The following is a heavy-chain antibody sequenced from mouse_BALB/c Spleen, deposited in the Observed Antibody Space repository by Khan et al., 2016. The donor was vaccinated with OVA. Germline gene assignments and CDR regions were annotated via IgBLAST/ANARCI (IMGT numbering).Heavy chain of an antibody. D-gene: IGHD1-2*01. CDR1: GYSITSGYG. CDR2: ISYSGST. CDR3: ARTARIKY. Sequence: EVQLQESGPGLVKPSQSLSLTCTVTGYSITSGYGWNWIRQFPGNKLEWMGYISYSGSTNYNPSLQIRISITRDTSKNQFFLQLNSVTTEDTATYYCARTARIKYWGQGTTLTVSS. J-gene: IGHJ2*01. V-gene: IGHV3-2*02.